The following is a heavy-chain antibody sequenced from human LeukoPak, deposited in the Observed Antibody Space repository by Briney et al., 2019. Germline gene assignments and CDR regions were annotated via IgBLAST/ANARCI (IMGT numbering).Heavy chain of an antibody. CDR2: INHSGST. CDR1: GESFSGYY. Sequence: SETLSLTCAVYGESFSGYYWSWIRQPPGKGLEWIGEINHSGSTNYNPSLKSRVTISVDTSKNQFSLKLSSVTAADTAVYYCARRQRITMVRGAMLITGHFDYWGQGTLVTVSS. CDR3: ARRQRITMVRGAMLITGHFDY. V-gene: IGHV4-34*01. D-gene: IGHD3-10*01. J-gene: IGHJ4*02.